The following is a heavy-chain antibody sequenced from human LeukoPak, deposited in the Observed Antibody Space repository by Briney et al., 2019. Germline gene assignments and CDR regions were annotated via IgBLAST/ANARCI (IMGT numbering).Heavy chain of an antibody. V-gene: IGHV1-69*05. CDR1: GGTFSSYA. Sequence: SVKVSCKASGGTFSSYAISWVRQAPGQGLEWMGGIIPIFGTANYAQKFQGRVTITTDESTSTAYMELSSLRSEDTAVYYCARSPVVVVAATRDSYYYCMDVWGKGTTVTVSS. CDR2: IIPIFGTA. D-gene: IGHD2-15*01. J-gene: IGHJ6*03. CDR3: ARSPVVVVAATRDSYYYCMDV.